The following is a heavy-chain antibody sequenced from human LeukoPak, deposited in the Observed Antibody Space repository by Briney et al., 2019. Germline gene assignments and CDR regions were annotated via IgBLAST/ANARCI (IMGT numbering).Heavy chain of an antibody. CDR1: GYTFTSYY. CDR2: INPSGGST. Sequence: GASVKVSCKASGYTFTSYYMHWVRQAPGQGLEWMGIINPSGGSTSYAQKFQGRVTMTTDTSTSTAYMELRSLRSDDTAVYYCARGRNAYCGGDCYWYYYYMDVWGKGTTVTVSS. D-gene: IGHD2-21*02. V-gene: IGHV1-46*01. CDR3: ARGRNAYCGGDCYWYYYYMDV. J-gene: IGHJ6*03.